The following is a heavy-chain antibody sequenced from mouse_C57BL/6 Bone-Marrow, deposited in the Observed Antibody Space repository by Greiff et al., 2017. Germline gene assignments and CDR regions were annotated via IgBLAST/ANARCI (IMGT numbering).Heavy chain of an antibody. Sequence: QVQLQQPGAELVKPGASVKLSCKASGYTFTSYWMHWVKQRPGRGLEWIGRIDPNSGGTKYNEKFKSKGTLTVDKPSSTAYMQLSSLTSEDSAVYYCAPTVVADYYAMDYWGQGTSDTVSS. CDR1: GYTFTSYW. J-gene: IGHJ4*01. CDR2: IDPNSGGT. CDR3: APTVVADYYAMDY. D-gene: IGHD1-1*01. V-gene: IGHV1-72*01.